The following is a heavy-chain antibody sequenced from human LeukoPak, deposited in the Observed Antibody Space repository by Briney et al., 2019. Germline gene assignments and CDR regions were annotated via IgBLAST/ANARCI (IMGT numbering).Heavy chain of an antibody. J-gene: IGHJ4*02. CDR2: ISYDGKNE. V-gene: IGHV3-30*18. CDR3: AKSVASDAY. D-gene: IGHD5-12*01. CDR1: GFTFSNFG. Sequence: GGSLRLSCAASGFTFSNFGMHWVRQAPGKGLEWVAVISYDGKNEYYTDSVKGRFTISRDNAKNTLYLQMNSLRPEDTAVNYCAKSVASDAYWGQGTLVTVSS.